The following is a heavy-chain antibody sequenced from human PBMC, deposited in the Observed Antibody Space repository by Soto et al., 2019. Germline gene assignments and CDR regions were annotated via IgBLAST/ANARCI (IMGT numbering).Heavy chain of an antibody. CDR3: ASSWGEYSSSYSDY. CDR1: GGTFSSYA. CDR2: IIPCFVTA. Sequence: QVQLVQSGAEVKKPGSSVKVSCKASGGTFSSYAISWVRKAPGQGLGWMGGIIPCFVTANYAQKLQGRVTITADESTSKAYMELSSLRSEDTAVYYCASSWGEYSSSYSDYWGQGTLVTVSS. D-gene: IGHD6-6*01. J-gene: IGHJ4*02. V-gene: IGHV1-69*01.